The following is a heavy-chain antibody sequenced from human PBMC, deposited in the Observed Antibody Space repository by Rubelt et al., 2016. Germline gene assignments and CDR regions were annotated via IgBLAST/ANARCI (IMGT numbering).Heavy chain of an antibody. V-gene: IGHV1-18*01. D-gene: IGHD6-6*01. CDR1: GGTFSSYA. Sequence: QVQLVQSGAEVKKPGSSVKVSCKASGGTFSSYAISWVRQAPGQGLDWMGWISTSDGNTNEAQKLSGRVTMTTDTSTSTAYIEVRSLRSDDTAVYYCASSIAARLQFDYWGQGTLVTVSS. CDR2: ISTSDGNT. J-gene: IGHJ4*02. CDR3: ASSIAARLQFDY.